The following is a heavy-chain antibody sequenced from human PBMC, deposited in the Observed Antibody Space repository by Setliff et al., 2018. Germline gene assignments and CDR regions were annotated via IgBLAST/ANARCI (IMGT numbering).Heavy chain of an antibody. CDR2: MNPNSGNT. CDR1: GGTFSSYA. J-gene: IGHJ4*02. Sequence: ASVKVSCKASGGTFSSYAISWVRQAPGKGLEWMGWMNPNSGNTGYAQKFQGRVTMTRNTSISTAYMELSSLRSEDTAVYYCARRVGSVGIQLPDYWGQGTLVTVSS. CDR3: ARRVGSVGIQLPDY. D-gene: IGHD5-18*01. V-gene: IGHV1-8*02.